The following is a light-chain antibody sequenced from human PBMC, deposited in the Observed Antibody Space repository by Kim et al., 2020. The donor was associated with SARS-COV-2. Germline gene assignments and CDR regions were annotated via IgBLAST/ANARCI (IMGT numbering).Light chain of an antibody. Sequence: EIVLTQSPATLSLSPGERATLSCRASQSVRTNLAWYQQKPGQAPRLLIFGASTTATGIPARISGSVSGTDFILTISSLQSDDSAIYYCQQYGKWRLTFGGGTKVDIK. CDR3: QQYGKWRLT. CDR1: QSVRTN. V-gene: IGKV3-15*01. J-gene: IGKJ4*01. CDR2: GAS.